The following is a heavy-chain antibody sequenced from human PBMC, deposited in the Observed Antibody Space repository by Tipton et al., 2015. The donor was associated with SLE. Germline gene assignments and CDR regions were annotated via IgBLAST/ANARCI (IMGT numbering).Heavy chain of an antibody. CDR1: GFTFNRYA. V-gene: IGHV3-30-3*01. J-gene: IGHJ4*02. CDR3: ARESGQGDFWSAYPVEY. CDR2: ISYDGGNK. D-gene: IGHD3-3*01. Sequence: SLRLSCSASGFTFNRYALHWVRQAPGKGLEWVALISYDGGNKYYADSVKGRFTISRDNAKNTLYLQMNSLKPEDTAGYYCARESGQGDFWSAYPVEYWGQGTLVSVAS.